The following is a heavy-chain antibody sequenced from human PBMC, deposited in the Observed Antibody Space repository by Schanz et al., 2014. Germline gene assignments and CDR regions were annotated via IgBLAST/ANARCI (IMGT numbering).Heavy chain of an antibody. Sequence: EVRLVESGGGLVQPGGSLRLSCAASGFTFSSYGMHWVRQVPGKGLEWVSYISSVGISKYYADPVKGRFTISRDSAKNSLYLQMNSLRAEDTAVYYCARQRSYFYAMDVWGQGTTVTVSS. J-gene: IGHJ6*02. V-gene: IGHV3-48*04. CDR2: ISSVGISK. CDR1: GFTFSSYG. CDR3: ARQRSYFYAMDV.